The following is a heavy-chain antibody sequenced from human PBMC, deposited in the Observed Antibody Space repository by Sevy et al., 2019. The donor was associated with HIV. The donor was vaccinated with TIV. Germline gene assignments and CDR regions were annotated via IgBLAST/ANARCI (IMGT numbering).Heavy chain of an antibody. CDR3: ATAPGYYDSSPFDY. CDR2: IKSKIDGETT. V-gene: IGHV3-15*01. D-gene: IGHD3-22*01. J-gene: IGHJ4*02. CDR1: GFTFSNAW. Sequence: GESLKISCAVSGFTFSNAWMNWVRQAPGTGLQWVGHIKSKIDGETTDYAAPVKGRFTISRDDSKNTVYLQMNSLKTEDTAVYYCATAPGYYDSSPFDYWGPGTLVTVSS.